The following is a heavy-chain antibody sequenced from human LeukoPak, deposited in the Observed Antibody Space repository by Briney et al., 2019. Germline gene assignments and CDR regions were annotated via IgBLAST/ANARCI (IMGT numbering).Heavy chain of an antibody. J-gene: IGHJ4*02. CDR2: IYYSRST. V-gene: IGHV4-31*03. CDR3: ARAAKYYDRSVYYGNFDY. Sequence: SQTLCLTCTVSGGSIISGGYYCSWIRQHPGKGLEWIGSIYYSRSTYYNPSLKSRVTISVDTSKNQFSLKLSSVTAADTAVYYCARAAKYYDRSVYYGNFDYWGQGTLVTVSS. D-gene: IGHD3-22*01. CDR1: GGSIISGGYY.